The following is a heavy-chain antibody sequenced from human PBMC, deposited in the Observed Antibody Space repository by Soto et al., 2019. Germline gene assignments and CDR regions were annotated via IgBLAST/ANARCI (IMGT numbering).Heavy chain of an antibody. CDR1: GYTFTSYD. CDR2: MNPNSGNT. J-gene: IGHJ5*02. CDR3: ARFGWFGELLYNWFDP. Sequence: ASVKVSCKASGYTFTSYDINWVRQATGQGLEWMGWMNPNSGNTGYAQKFQGRVTMTRNTSISTAYMELSSLRSEDTAVYYCARFGWFGELLYNWFDPRGQGTLVTVSS. D-gene: IGHD3-10*01. V-gene: IGHV1-8*01.